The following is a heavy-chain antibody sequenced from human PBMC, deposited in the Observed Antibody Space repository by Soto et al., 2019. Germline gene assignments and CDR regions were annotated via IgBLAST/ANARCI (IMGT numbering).Heavy chain of an antibody. D-gene: IGHD3-22*01. Sequence: SETLSLTCTVSGGSISSGGYYWSWIRQHPGKGLEWIGYIYYSGSTYYNPSLKSRVTISVDTSKNQFSLKLSSVTAADTAVYYCPRVALNYYDSSTYDWGQGTLVTVSS. CDR3: PRVALNYYDSSTYD. J-gene: IGHJ4*02. CDR2: IYYSGST. CDR1: GGSISSGGYY. V-gene: IGHV4-31*03.